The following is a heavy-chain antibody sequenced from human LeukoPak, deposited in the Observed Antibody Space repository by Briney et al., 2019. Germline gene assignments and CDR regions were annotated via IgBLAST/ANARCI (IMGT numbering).Heavy chain of an antibody. J-gene: IGHJ4*02. V-gene: IGHV4-61*02. CDR2: IYTSGST. CDR3: ARDHSYGYVDY. Sequence: SETLSLTCTVSGGSISSGSYYWSWIRQPAGKGLEWIGRIYTSGSTNYNPSLKSRVTISLDMSKNQFSLMLNSVTAADTAVYYCARDHSYGYVDYWGQGTLVTVSS. D-gene: IGHD5-18*01. CDR1: GGSISSGSYY.